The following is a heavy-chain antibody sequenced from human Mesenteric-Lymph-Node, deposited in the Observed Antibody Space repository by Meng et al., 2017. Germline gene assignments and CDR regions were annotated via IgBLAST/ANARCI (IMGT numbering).Heavy chain of an antibody. CDR3: ARNYYFDY. CDR1: GGSMSSGSYY. J-gene: IGHJ4*02. V-gene: IGHV4-30-4*01. CDR2: IHHSGSA. Sequence: GQPQESGPGLVDPSQTLSLTCTVSGGSMSSGSYYWSWIRQPPGKGLEWIGYIHHSGSAYYNPSLKSRVTISMDTSKNQFSLRLSSVTAADTAVYYCARNYYFDYWGQGTLVTVSS.